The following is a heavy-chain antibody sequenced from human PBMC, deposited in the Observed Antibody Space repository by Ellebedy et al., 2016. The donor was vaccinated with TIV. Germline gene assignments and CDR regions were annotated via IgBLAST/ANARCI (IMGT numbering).Heavy chain of an antibody. CDR2: INWNGDIT. V-gene: IGHV3-20*04. D-gene: IGHD4-23*01. CDR1: GFTFDDYA. CDR3: ARHSYGGNSGLDY. J-gene: IGHJ4*02. Sequence: GGSLRLSCAASGFTFDDYAMSWVRQVPGKGLGWLSNINWNGDITTYADAVRGRFTVSRDNAKNSLSVQINSLGAEDTALYFCARHSYGGNSGLDYWGRGILVTVSS.